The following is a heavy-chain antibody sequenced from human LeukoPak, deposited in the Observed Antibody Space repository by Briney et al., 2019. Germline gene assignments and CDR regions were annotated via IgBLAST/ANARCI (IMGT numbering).Heavy chain of an antibody. D-gene: IGHD1-26*01. CDR1: GFTFSSYG. V-gene: IGHV3-20*04. J-gene: IGHJ4*02. CDR3: ARGGGTEDFDY. Sequence: GGSLRLSCAASGFTFSSYGMNWVRQAPGKGLEWVSGINWNGGNTGYAGSVKGRFSISRDNAKNSLYLQMNSLRAEDTALYYCARGGGTEDFDYWGQGTLVTVSS. CDR2: INWNGGNT.